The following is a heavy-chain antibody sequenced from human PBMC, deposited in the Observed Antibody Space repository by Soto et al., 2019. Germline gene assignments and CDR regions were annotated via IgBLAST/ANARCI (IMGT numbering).Heavy chain of an antibody. V-gene: IGHV3-15*07. CDR3: TTSGLRYFDWLLD. CDR2: IKTKADGGTT. D-gene: IGHD3-9*01. J-gene: IGHJ4*02. CDR1: GFTFSNAW. Sequence: PGGSLRLSCAASGFTFSNAWMNWVRQAPGKGLEWVGRIKTKADGGTTDYTAPVKGRFSISRDDSKNTLYLQMSRLKTEDTAVYYCTTSGLRYFDWLLDWGKGTLVTVSS.